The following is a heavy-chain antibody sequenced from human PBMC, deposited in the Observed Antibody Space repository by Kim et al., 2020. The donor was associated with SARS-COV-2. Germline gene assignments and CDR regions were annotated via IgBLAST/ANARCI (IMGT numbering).Heavy chain of an antibody. CDR2: IYSGGST. D-gene: IGHD5-18*01. Sequence: GGSLRLSCAASGFTVSSNYMSWVRQAPGKGLEWVSVIYSGGSTYYADSVKGRFTISRDNSKNTLYLQMNSLRAEDTAVYYCACSIPVDTAMVMYSDYYGMDVWGQGTTVTVS. V-gene: IGHV3-53*01. J-gene: IGHJ6*02. CDR1: GFTVSSNY. CDR3: ACSIPVDTAMVMYSDYYGMDV.